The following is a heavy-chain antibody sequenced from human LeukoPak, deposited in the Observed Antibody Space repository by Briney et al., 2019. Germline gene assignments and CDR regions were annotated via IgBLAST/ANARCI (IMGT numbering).Heavy chain of an antibody. Sequence: PGGSLRLSCVPTALSVSRTHMTWFRQAPRKGLNWVAATYTGGTTYYADSVMGRFTAPTDNSKTNLYFQLNILTPEPTPVHYCARDQATVGVGLDSWGQGTLVTVSS. J-gene: IGHJ4*02. D-gene: IGHD3-16*01. CDR3: ARDQATVGVGLDS. CDR1: ALSVSRTH. CDR2: TYTGGTT. V-gene: IGHV3-53*01.